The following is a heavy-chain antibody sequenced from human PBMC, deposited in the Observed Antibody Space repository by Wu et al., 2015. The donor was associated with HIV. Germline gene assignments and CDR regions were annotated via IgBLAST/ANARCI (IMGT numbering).Heavy chain of an antibody. CDR2: INPNTGGT. CDR1: GYTFSSYY. CDR3: ARELFWLDP. D-gene: IGHD2-15*01. J-gene: IGHJ5*02. Sequence: QVQLVQSGAEIKKTGTSVKVSCKTSGYTFSSYYIHWVRQAPGQGLEWMGWINPNTGGTNYAQKFQGRVTMTRDTSLTTVYMEMSRLRFDDTAVYYCARELFWLDPWGQGTLVTVSS. V-gene: IGHV1-2*02.